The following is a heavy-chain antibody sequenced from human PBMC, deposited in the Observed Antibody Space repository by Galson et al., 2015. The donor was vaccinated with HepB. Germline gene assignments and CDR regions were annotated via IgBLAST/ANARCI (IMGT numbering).Heavy chain of an antibody. J-gene: IGHJ4*02. CDR2: ISWSGRSF. D-gene: IGHD1-1*01. CDR1: GFTFDDYA. CDR3: VRNNDDDLPSYFDF. V-gene: IGHV3-9*01. Sequence: SLRLSCAASGFTFDDYAMYWVRQPPGKGLEWVSGISWSGRSFDYADSVKGRFTISRDRAKNSLYLQMNSLRDEDTALYYCVRNNDDDLPSYFDFWGRGTQVIVSS.